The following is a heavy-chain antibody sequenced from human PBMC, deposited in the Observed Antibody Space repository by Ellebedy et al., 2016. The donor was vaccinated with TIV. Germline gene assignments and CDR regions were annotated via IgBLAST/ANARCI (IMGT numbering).Heavy chain of an antibody. CDR3: ARALYSSSFWYFDL. D-gene: IGHD6-6*01. CDR1: GFTFDDYG. CDR2: INWNGGST. J-gene: IGHJ2*01. Sequence: GGSLRLSXAASGFTFDDYGMSWVRQAPGKGLEWVSGINWNGGSTGYADSVKGRFTISRDNAKNSLYLQMNSLRAEDTALYHCARALYSSSFWYFDLWGRGTLVTVSS. V-gene: IGHV3-20*01.